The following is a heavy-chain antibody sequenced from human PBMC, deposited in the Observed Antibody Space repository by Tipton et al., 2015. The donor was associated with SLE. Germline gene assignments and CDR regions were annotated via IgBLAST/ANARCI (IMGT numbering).Heavy chain of an antibody. J-gene: IGHJ5*02. CDR3: ARGLTGATIIRWFDP. CDR2: IWFDGSNK. CDR1: GFTFSSYA. Sequence: RSLRLSCAASGFTFSSYAMSWVRQAPGKGLEWVAVIWFDGSNKYYGDSVQGRFTISRDNSKNSVYLEMNSLRVEDTAIYYCARGLTGATIIRWFDPWGQGALVTVSS. D-gene: IGHD1-20*01. V-gene: IGHV3-33*08.